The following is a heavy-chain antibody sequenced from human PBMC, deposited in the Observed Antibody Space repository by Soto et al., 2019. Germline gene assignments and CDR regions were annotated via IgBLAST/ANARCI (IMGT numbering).Heavy chain of an antibody. Sequence: SETPSLTCTVSGDTITDYYWSWIRQSPGKGLEWIGYIYHSGSTYYNPSLKSRVTISIDTSKTQFSLKLSSVSAADTAVYYCARASRNYFDYWGQGTLVTVSS. CDR2: IYHSGST. J-gene: IGHJ4*02. CDR1: GDTITDYY. V-gene: IGHV4-59*01. CDR3: ARASRNYFDY.